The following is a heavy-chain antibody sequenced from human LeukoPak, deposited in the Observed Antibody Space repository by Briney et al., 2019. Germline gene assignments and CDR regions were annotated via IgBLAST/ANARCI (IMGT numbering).Heavy chain of an antibody. CDR2: INHSGST. CDR3: ARGTTVPYFDY. D-gene: IGHD4-17*01. J-gene: IGHJ4*02. Sequence: SETLSLTCAVYGGSLSGYYWSWIRQPPGKGLEWIGEINHSGSTNYNPSLKSRVTISVDTSKNQFSLKLSSVTAADTAVYYCARGTTVPYFDYWGQGTLVTVSS. V-gene: IGHV4-34*01. CDR1: GGSLSGYY.